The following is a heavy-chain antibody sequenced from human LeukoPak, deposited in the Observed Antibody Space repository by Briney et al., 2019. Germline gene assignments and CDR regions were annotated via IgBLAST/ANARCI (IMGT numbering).Heavy chain of an antibody. Sequence: PGGTLRLSCAASGFTFSSYGMSWIRQAPGKGLEWVSYISSSGSTIYYADSVKGRFTISRDNAKNSLYLQMNSLRAEDTAVYYCARGIAARGGRNWFDPWGQGTLVTVSS. V-gene: IGHV3-48*04. CDR1: GFTFSSYG. D-gene: IGHD6-6*01. CDR3: ARGIAARGGRNWFDP. J-gene: IGHJ5*02. CDR2: ISSSGSTI.